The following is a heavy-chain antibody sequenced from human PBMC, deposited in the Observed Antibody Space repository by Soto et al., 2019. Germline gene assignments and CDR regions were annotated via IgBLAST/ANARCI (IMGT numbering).Heavy chain of an antibody. CDR3: AKDWGYSSSDHYYVLAV. Sequence: RRSCAASGFTFSSYAMSWVRQAPGKGLEWVSAISGIGGSTYYADSVKGRFTISRDNSKNTLYLQMNSLRAEDTAVYYCAKDWGYSSSDHYYVLAVSGQGTTVTVSS. D-gene: IGHD6-13*01. V-gene: IGHV3-23*01. CDR2: ISGIGGST. J-gene: IGHJ6*02. CDR1: GFTFSSYA.